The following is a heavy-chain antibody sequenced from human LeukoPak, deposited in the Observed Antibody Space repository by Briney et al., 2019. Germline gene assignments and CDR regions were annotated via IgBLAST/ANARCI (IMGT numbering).Heavy chain of an antibody. CDR2: ISSSSSTI. V-gene: IGHV3-48*01. CDR3: APPRGRYCSSTSCSLDY. CDR1: GFTFSSYS. J-gene: IGHJ4*02. Sequence: PGGSLRLSCAASGFTFSSYSMNWVRQAPGKGLEWVSYISSSSSTIYYADSVKGRFTISRDNAKNSLYLQMNSLRAEDTAVYYCAPPRGRYCSSTSCSLDYWGQGTLVTVSS. D-gene: IGHD2-2*01.